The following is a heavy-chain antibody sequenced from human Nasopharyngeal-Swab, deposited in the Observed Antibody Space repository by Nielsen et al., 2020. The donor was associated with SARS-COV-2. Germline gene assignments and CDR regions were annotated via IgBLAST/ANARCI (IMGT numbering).Heavy chain of an antibody. CDR2: ISGSGGST. D-gene: IGHD5-12*01. Sequence: WIRQPPGKGLEWVSAISGSGGSTYYADSVKGRFTISRDNSKNTLYLQMNSLRAEDTAVYYCAKGDSGYDPEYFGYWGQGTLVTVSS. J-gene: IGHJ4*02. V-gene: IGHV3-23*01. CDR3: AKGDSGYDPEYFGY.